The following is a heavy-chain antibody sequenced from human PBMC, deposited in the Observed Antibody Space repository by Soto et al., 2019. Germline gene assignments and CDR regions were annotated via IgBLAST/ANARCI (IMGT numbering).Heavy chain of an antibody. J-gene: IGHJ4*02. CDR1: GFTFSSYA. D-gene: IGHD3-22*01. CDR3: ARQYYYDSSGYYSALGGFDY. Sequence: QVQLVESGGGVVQPGRSLRLSCAASGFTFSSYAMHWVRQAPGKGLEWVAVISYDGSNKYYADSVKGRFTISRDNSKNTLYLQMNSLRAEDTAVYYCARQYYYDSSGYYSALGGFDYWGQGTLVTVSS. V-gene: IGHV3-30-3*01. CDR2: ISYDGSNK.